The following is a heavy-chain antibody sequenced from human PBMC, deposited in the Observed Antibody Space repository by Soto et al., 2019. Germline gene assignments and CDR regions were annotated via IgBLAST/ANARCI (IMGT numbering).Heavy chain of an antibody. D-gene: IGHD2-2*01. CDR2: MNPSGGVT. J-gene: IGHJ6*03. CDR3: ASSEAVPTTAYYYWYIDV. CDR1: GYPFTDYY. V-gene: IGHV1-46*03. Sequence: QVQLVQSGAEVKKPGASVRISCKASGYPFTDYYLHWVRQAPGQGLEWMGIMNPSGGVTSYAQKVQGRVAVTRDTSTSTVYMQLSSMRSEDTAVYYCASSEAVPTTAYYYWYIDVVGKGTTVTVSS.